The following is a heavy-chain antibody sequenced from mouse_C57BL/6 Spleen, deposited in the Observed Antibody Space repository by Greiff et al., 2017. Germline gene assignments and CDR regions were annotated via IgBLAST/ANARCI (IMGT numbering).Heavy chain of an antibody. CDR3: AIPHYDYEDGDYYAMDY. CDR1: GYTFTSYW. D-gene: IGHD2-4*01. Sequence: QVQLQQPGAELVKPGASVKVSCKASGYTFTSYWMHWVKQRPGQGLEWIGRIHPSDSDTNYNQKFKGKATLTVDKSSSTAYMQLSSLTSEDSAVYDCAIPHYDYEDGDYYAMDYWGQGTSVTVSS. J-gene: IGHJ4*01. CDR2: IHPSDSDT. V-gene: IGHV1-74*01.